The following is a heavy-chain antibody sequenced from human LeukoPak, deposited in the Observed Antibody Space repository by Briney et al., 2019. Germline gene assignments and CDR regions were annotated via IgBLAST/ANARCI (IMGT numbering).Heavy chain of an antibody. V-gene: IGHV1-46*01. CDR3: ARDSDSGGYGEYYFDY. J-gene: IGHJ4*02. Sequence: GASVKVSCKASGYTFTSYYMHWVRQAPGQGLEWMGIINPSGGSTSYAQKFQGRVTMTRDTSTSTVYMELSSLRSEDTAVYYCARDSDSGGYGEYYFDYWGQGTLVTVSS. CDR1: GYTFTSYY. CDR2: INPSGGST. D-gene: IGHD3-22*01.